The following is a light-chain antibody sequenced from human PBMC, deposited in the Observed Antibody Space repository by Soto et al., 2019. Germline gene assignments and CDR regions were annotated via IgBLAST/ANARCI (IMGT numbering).Light chain of an antibody. CDR3: QQYDNLLYT. CDR1: QDISNY. Sequence: DIKMTQSPSSLSASVGDRVTITCQASQDISNYLNWYQQKPGKAPQLLIYDASNLETGVPSRFSGSGSGTDFTCTISSLQAEDIATYYCQQYDNLLYTFGQGTKLEIK. V-gene: IGKV1-33*01. J-gene: IGKJ2*01. CDR2: DAS.